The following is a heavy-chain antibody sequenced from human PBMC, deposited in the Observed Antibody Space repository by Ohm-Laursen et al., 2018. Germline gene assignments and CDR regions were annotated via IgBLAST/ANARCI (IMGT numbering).Heavy chain of an antibody. CDR3: AREDYYVSSRYFDL. J-gene: IGHJ2*01. CDR2: IYFSGST. D-gene: IGHD3-10*02. CDR1: GGSISSYY. V-gene: IGHV4-59*01. Sequence: GTLSLTWTVSGGSISSYYWSWIRQPPGKGLEWIGYIYFSGSTNYNPSLKSRVTISVDTSKNQFPLKLSSVTAADTAMYYCAREDYYVSSRYFDLWGRGTLVTVSS.